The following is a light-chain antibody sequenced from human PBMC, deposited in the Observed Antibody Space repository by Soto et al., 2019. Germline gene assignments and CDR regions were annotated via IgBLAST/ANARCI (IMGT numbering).Light chain of an antibody. J-gene: IGKJ2*01. CDR3: LQTDSVPYT. CDR1: QSISSD. Sequence: DIQMTQSPSSLSASVGDRVTLTCRASQSISSDLNWYQLKPGRPPKLLIYFASSLQAGVPSRFSGAGSETDFTLTITDLQPEDFTSYFCLQTDSVPYTFGQGT. V-gene: IGKV1-39*01. CDR2: FAS.